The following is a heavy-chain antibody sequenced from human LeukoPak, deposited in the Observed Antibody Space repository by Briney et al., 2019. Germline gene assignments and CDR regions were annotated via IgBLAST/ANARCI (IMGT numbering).Heavy chain of an antibody. J-gene: IGHJ4*02. D-gene: IGHD7-27*01. CDR2: IYSGGST. V-gene: IGHV3-53*01. CDR3: ARDGTGDRWGHFDY. CDR1: GFTVSSNY. Sequence: QSGGSLRLSCAASGFTVSSNYMSWVRQAPGKGLEWVSVIYSGGSTYCADSVKGRFTISRDNSKNTLYLQMNSLRAEDTAVYYCARDGTGDRWGHFDYWGQGTLVTVSS.